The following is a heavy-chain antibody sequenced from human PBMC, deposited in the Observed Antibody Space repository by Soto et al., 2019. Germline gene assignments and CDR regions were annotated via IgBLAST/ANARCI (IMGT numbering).Heavy chain of an antibody. V-gene: IGHV3-9*01. CDR3: AKARLWGGDGYNSYYYNAMDV. J-gene: IGHJ6*02. Sequence: EMQLVESGGGLVQPGRSLRLSCAASGFTFDDYAMYWVRQGPGKGLEWVSGISWDSGRIGYADSVKGRFTISRDNAKNSLYLQMYSLRPEDTALYYCAKARLWGGDGYNSYYYNAMDVWGQGTTVTVSS. D-gene: IGHD3-16*01. CDR2: ISWDSGRI. CDR1: GFTFDDYA.